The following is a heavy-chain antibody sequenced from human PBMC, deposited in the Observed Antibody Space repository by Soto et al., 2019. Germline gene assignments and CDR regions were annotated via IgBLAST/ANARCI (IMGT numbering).Heavy chain of an antibody. CDR2: ISYAGSNK. V-gene: IGHV3-33*05. D-gene: IGHD6-13*01. CDR1: GFTFSSYG. Sequence: SGFTFSSYGMHWVRQAPGQGLEWVAVISYAGSNKYYSDSVKGRFTISRDNSKNTLSLQMNSLRAEDTAVYYCARDLSSSFDAFDIWGQGTMVTVSS. CDR3: ARDLSSSFDAFDI. J-gene: IGHJ3*02.